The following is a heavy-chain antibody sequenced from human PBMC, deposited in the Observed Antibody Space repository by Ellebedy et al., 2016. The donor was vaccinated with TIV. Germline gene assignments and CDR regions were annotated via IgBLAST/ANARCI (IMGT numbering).Heavy chain of an antibody. CDR2: IKPDGGEQ. V-gene: IGHV3-7*01. Sequence: GESLKISXKASGFSFSTYWMGWVRQAPGKGLEWVAHIKPDGGEQYYLDSVKGRFTISSDKAKNSPYLQMNSLRAEDTAVYYCARSRFNSRTSPVDYWGQGTLITVSS. J-gene: IGHJ4*02. CDR1: GFSFSTYW. D-gene: IGHD2/OR15-2a*01. CDR3: ARSRFNSRTSPVDY.